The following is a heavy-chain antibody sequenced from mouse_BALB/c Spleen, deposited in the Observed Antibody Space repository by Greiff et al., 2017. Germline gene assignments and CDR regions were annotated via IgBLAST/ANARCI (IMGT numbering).Heavy chain of an antibody. J-gene: IGHJ4*01. CDR2: ISSGGST. CDR1: GFTFSSYA. D-gene: IGHD1-1*01. Sequence: EVMLVESGGGLVKPGGSLKLSCAASGFTFSSYAMSWVRQTPEKRLEWVASISSGGSTYYPDSVKGRFTIPRDNARNILYLQMSSLRSEDTAMYYCARGGDYEDYAMDYWGQGTSVTVSS. V-gene: IGHV5-6-5*01. CDR3: ARGGDYEDYAMDY.